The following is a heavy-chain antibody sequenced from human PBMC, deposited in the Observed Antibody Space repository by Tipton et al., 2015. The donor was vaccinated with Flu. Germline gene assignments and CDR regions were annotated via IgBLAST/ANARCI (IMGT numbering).Heavy chain of an antibody. V-gene: IGHV5-51*01. CDR2: IYPGDSNT. J-gene: IGHJ2*01. CDR1: GYIFTNYW. Sequence: QLVQSGVEVKKAGESLKISCKGSGYIFTNYWIGWVRQMPGQGLEWMGIIYPGDSNTRYNPSFQGRVTMSADKSISTAYLQWSSLKASDSAMYYCARHVQANSWRWFFDLWGRGTLVTVSS. D-gene: IGHD3-3*01. CDR3: ARHVQANSWRWFFDL.